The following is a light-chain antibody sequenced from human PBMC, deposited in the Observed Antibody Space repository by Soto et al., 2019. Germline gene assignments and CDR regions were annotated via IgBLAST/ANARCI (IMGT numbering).Light chain of an antibody. Sequence: QSALTQPASVSGSPGQSITISCTGTSRDVGSYNLVSWYQQHPGKAPKLMIYEDTKRPSGISNRFSGSKSGNTASLTISGLQAEDEADYYCSSYAGSSTYVVFGGGTKLTVL. CDR3: SSYAGSSTYVV. J-gene: IGLJ2*01. CDR2: EDT. CDR1: SRDVGSYNL. V-gene: IGLV2-23*01.